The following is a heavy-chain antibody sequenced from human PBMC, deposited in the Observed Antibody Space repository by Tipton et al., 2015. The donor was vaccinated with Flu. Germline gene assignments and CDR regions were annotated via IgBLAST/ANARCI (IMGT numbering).Heavy chain of an antibody. V-gene: IGHV3-30*02. CDR3: VRAIAASGSF. Sequence: SLRLSCAASGFTFSDYGMHWVRQAPGKGLEWVAFIRFDGSDKRYTDSAKGRFTISRDNSKSALYLQMSNLRVEDTAVYYCVRAIAASGSFWGQGTLVTVSS. CDR1: GFTFSDYG. J-gene: IGHJ4*02. D-gene: IGHD3-10*01. CDR2: IRFDGSDK.